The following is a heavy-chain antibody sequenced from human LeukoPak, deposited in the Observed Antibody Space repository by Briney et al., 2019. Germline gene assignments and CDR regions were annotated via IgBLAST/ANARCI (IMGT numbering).Heavy chain of an antibody. Sequence: PSETLSLTCSVSGGSIRGYYWNWIRQPPGKGLEWIGYIYYSGSTNYNPSLKSRVTISVDKSKRQFSLNLTSVTAADTAVYYCARAGDYCNSFDPWGQGTLVSVSS. D-gene: IGHD4-17*01. J-gene: IGHJ5*02. CDR3: ARAGDYCNSFDP. V-gene: IGHV4-59*01. CDR2: IYYSGST. CDR1: GGSIRGYY.